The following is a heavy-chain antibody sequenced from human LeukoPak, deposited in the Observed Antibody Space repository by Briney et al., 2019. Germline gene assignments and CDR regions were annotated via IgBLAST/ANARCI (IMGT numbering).Heavy chain of an antibody. Sequence: PGGSVRLSCAASGFSFSSYGMHWVPQAPGKGLEWVAVISYDGSNKYYADSVKGRFTISRDNSKNTLYLQMNSLRAEDTAVYYCAKDRNCGGDCYYFDYWGQGTLVTVSS. CDR3: AKDRNCGGDCYYFDY. CDR1: GFSFSSYG. CDR2: ISYDGSNK. J-gene: IGHJ4*02. D-gene: IGHD2-21*02. V-gene: IGHV3-30*18.